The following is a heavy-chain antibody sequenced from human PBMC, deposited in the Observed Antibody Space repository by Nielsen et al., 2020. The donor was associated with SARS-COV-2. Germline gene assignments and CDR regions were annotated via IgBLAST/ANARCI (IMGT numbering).Heavy chain of an antibody. CDR2: IWYDGSNK. Sequence: VRQAPGKGLEWVAVIWYDGSNKYYADSVKGRFTISRDNSKNTLYLQMNSLRAEDTAVYYCARGLYYDFWSGYLEYYYYYMDVWGKGTTVTVSS. V-gene: IGHV3-33*01. J-gene: IGHJ6*03. D-gene: IGHD3-3*01. CDR3: ARGLYYDFWSGYLEYYYYYMDV.